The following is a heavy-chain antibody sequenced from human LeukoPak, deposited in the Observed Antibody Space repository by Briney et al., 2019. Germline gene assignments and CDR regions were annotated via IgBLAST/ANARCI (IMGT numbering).Heavy chain of an antibody. D-gene: IGHD2-21*01. CDR3: ARDDCGDTCYPGGY. V-gene: IGHV1-3*01. J-gene: IGHJ4*02. CDR1: GCTFTKNV. Sequence: ASVKVSCKASGCTFTKNVVHWVRQAPGQRPEWVGWINAGNGDTKYSQNFQDRVTITRDTSANTAYMELSSLTSEDTALYYCARDDCGDTCYPGGYWGQGTLVTVSS. CDR2: INAGNGDT.